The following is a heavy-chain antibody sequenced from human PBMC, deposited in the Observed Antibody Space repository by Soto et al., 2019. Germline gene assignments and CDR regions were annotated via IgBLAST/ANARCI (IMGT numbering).Heavy chain of an antibody. CDR2: MNPNSGNT. J-gene: IGHJ4*02. D-gene: IGHD3-22*01. Sequence: VASVKVSCKASGYTFTSYDINWVRQATGQGLEWMGWMNPNSGNTGYAQKFQGRVTMTRNTSISTAYMELSSLRSEDTAVYYCARASYYYDSSGYSPFDYWGQGTLVTVSS. CDR1: GYTFTSYD. CDR3: ARASYYYDSSGYSPFDY. V-gene: IGHV1-8*01.